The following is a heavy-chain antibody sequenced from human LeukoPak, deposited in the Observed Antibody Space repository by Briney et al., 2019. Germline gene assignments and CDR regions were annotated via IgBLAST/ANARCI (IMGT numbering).Heavy chain of an antibody. CDR3: ARVRRFGSHLTR. D-gene: IGHD3-10*01. CDR2: INHSGST. Sequence: SSETLSLTCAVYGGSFSGYYWSWIRQPPGKGLEWIGEINHSGSTNYNPSLKSRVTISVDTSKNQFSLKLSSVTAADTAVYYCARVRRFGSHLTRWGQGTLVTVSS. J-gene: IGHJ4*02. CDR1: GGSFSGYY. V-gene: IGHV4-34*01.